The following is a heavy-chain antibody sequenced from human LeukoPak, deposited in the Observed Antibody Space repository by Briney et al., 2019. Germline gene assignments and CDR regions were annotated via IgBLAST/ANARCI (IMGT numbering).Heavy chain of an antibody. CDR3: AKLYCSSTSCYHGGLYFDY. J-gene: IGHJ4*02. Sequence: GGSLRLPCAASGFTFSSYAMSWVRQAPGKGLEWVSAISGSGGSTYYADSVKGRFTISRDNSKNTLYLQMNSLRAEDTAVYYCAKLYCSSTSCYHGGLYFDYWGQGTLVTVSS. CDR1: GFTFSSYA. D-gene: IGHD2-2*01. V-gene: IGHV3-23*01. CDR2: ISGSGGST.